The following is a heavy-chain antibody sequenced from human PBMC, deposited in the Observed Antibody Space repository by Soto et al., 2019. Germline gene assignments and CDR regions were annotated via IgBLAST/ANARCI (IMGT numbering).Heavy chain of an antibody. Sequence: GGSLRLSCAASGFTFSSYAMSWVRQAPGKGLEWVSGISGSGGSTYYADSVKGRFTISRDNSKNTLYLQMNSLRVEDTAVYYCARDLYYYASGSYYPSEHWGQGTPVTVS. J-gene: IGHJ1*01. CDR1: GFTFSSYA. CDR3: ARDLYYYASGSYYPSEH. CDR2: ISGSGGST. D-gene: IGHD3-10*01. V-gene: IGHV3-23*01.